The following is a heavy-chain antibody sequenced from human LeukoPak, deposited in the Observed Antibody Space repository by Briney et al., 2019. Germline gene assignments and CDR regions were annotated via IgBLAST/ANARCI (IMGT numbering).Heavy chain of an antibody. CDR1: TGSISSGSYY. CDR2: IYTSGST. Sequence: SETLSLTCTGSTGSISSGSYYWSWIRQPAGKVLEWIGRIYTSGSTNYNPSLKSRVTISVDRSKNQFSLKLSSVTAADTAVYYCARGPALWFGESWGQGTLVTVSS. D-gene: IGHD3-10*01. CDR3: ARGPALWFGES. V-gene: IGHV4-61*02. J-gene: IGHJ5*02.